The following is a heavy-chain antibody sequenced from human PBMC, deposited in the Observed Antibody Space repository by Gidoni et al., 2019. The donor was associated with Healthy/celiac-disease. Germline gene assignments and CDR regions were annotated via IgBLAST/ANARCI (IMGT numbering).Heavy chain of an antibody. CDR3: ARSVRRWWFDY. J-gene: IGHJ4*02. D-gene: IGHD2-15*01. CDR2: IKQDGSEK. CDR1: GVTFSSYW. V-gene: IGHV3-7*01. Sequence: EVQLVEFGGGLVQPGGSLRLSCADSGVTFSSYWMSWVRQAPGRGLEWVANIKQDGSEKYYVDSVKGRFTISRDNAKNSLYLQMNSLRAEDTAVYYCARSVRRWWFDYWGQGTLVTVSS.